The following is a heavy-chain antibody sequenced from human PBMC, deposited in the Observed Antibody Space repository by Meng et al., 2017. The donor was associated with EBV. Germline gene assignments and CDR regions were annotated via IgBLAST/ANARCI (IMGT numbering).Heavy chain of an antibody. CDR1: GGPFRYYA. CDR3: ASESGRGYTPDY. Sequence: QVQLVQSAVEVKKPGSLVKVSCKTSGGPFRYYAISWVRHAAGQGLEWLGGFLSRLGAPNYAQKFHGRVKITADESTSTHYMDLSSLRSEDTAIYYCASESGRGYTPDYWGQGTLVTVSS. CDR2: FLSRLGAP. J-gene: IGHJ4*02. D-gene: IGHD3-10*01. V-gene: IGHV1-69*01.